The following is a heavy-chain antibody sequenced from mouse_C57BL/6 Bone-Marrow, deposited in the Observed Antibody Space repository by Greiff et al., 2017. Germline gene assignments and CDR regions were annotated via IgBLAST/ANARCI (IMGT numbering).Heavy chain of an antibody. CDR3: ARNSAGTLGFAY. V-gene: IGHV2-2*01. CDR1: GFSLTSYG. Sequence: QVQLQQSGPGLVQPSQSLSITCTVSGFSLTSYGVHWVRQSPGKGLEWLGVIWSGGSTDYNAAFISRLSISKDNSKSQVFFKMNSLQADETAIYDCARNSAGTLGFAYWGQGTLVTVSA. D-gene: IGHD4-1*01. CDR2: IWSGGST. J-gene: IGHJ3*01.